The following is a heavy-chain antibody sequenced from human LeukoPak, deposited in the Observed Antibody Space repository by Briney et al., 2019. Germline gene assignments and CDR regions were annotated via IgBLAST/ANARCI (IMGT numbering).Heavy chain of an antibody. CDR2: IRYDGSNK. CDR1: GFTFSSYG. Sequence: PGGSLRLSCAASGFTFSSYGMHWVRQAPGKGLEWVAFIRYDGSNKYYADSVKGRFTISRDNSKNTLYPQMNSLRAEDTAVYYCAKDRGYSSLDYFDYWGQGTLVTVSS. CDR3: AKDRGYSSLDYFDY. V-gene: IGHV3-30*02. J-gene: IGHJ4*02. D-gene: IGHD6-13*01.